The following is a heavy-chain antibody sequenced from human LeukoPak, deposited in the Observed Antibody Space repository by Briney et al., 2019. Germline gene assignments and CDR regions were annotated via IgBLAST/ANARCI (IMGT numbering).Heavy chain of an antibody. V-gene: IGHV4-4*02. CDR2: IYHSGGT. CDR3: ARGGNSAWYFDY. Sequence: SGTLSITCAVSGDSITSTNWWTWVRQPPGKGLEWIGEIYHSGGTNYNPSLKSRVTISLDRSRNQFSLRLNSVTAADTAVYYCARGGNSAWYFDYWGQGTLVTVSS. D-gene: IGHD1/OR15-1a*01. CDR1: GDSITSTNW. J-gene: IGHJ4*02.